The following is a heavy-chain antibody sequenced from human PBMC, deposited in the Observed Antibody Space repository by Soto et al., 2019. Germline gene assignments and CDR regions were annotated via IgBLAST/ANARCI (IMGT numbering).Heavy chain of an antibody. Sequence: ASVKVSCTASGYTFTSYDINWVRQATGQGLEWMGWMNPNSGNTGYAQKFQGRVTMTRNTSISTAYMELSSLRSEDTAVYYCARARLVRGVIKTTFDYRGQGTLVTVSS. CDR3: ARARLVRGVIKTTFDY. D-gene: IGHD3-10*01. CDR2: MNPNSGNT. V-gene: IGHV1-8*01. CDR1: GYTFTSYD. J-gene: IGHJ4*02.